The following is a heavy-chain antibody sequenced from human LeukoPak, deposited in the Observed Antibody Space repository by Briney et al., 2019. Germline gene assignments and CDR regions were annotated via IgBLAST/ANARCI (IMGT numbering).Heavy chain of an antibody. CDR3: ARSIPYGTTWYGRSDY. CDR1: GFTFSSFG. D-gene: IGHD6-13*01. CDR2: IKPDGTTK. J-gene: IGHJ4*02. Sequence: GRSLRLSCGASGFTFSSFGMHWVRQAPGKGLEWVANIKPDGTTKFYVDSVKGRFTISRDNALNSLYLQMNSLRAEDTAIYYCARSIPYGTTWYGRSDYWGQGTLVTVSS. V-gene: IGHV3-7*03.